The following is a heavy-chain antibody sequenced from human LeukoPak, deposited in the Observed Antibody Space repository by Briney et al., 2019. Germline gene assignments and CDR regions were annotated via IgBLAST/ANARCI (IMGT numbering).Heavy chain of an antibody. D-gene: IGHD6-13*01. Sequence: GGSLRLSCAASEFTFSSYAMSWVRQAPGKGLEWVSAISGSGGSTYYADSVKGRFTISGDNSKNTLYLQMNSLRAEDTAVYYCAKEGRSSWYFDYWGQGTLVTVSS. CDR3: AKEGRSSWYFDY. CDR1: EFTFSSYA. V-gene: IGHV3-23*01. J-gene: IGHJ4*02. CDR2: ISGSGGST.